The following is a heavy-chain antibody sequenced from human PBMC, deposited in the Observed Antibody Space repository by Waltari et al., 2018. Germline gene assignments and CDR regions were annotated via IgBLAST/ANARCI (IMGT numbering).Heavy chain of an antibody. CDR1: GFTFGDYA. CDR2: IRSKAYGGTT. Sequence: EVQLVESGGGLVQPGRSLRLSCTASGFTFGDYAMSWVRQAPGKGLEWVGFIRSKAYGGTTEYAASVKGRFTISRDDSKSIAYLQMNSLKTEDTAVYYCTRSPDKDDYGGLLDLWGRGTLVTVSS. J-gene: IGHJ2*01. D-gene: IGHD4-17*01. V-gene: IGHV3-49*04. CDR3: TRSPDKDDYGGLLDL.